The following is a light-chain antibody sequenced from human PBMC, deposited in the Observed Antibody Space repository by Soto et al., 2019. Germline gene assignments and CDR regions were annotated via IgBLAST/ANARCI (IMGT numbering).Light chain of an antibody. Sequence: AIQLTQSPSSLSASVGDRVTITCRASQGISSALAWYQQKPGKAPKLLIYDASSFESGVPSRFSGSGSGTDFTLTISSLQPEDFATYYCQQFNSYPLFGGGTKVEIK. V-gene: IGKV1-13*02. CDR2: DAS. J-gene: IGKJ4*01. CDR1: QGISSA. CDR3: QQFNSYPL.